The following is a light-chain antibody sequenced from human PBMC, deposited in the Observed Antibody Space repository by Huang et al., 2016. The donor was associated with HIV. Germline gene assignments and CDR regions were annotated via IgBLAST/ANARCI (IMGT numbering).Light chain of an antibody. V-gene: IGKV3-15*01. CDR3: QQYNNWPGT. Sequence: EIVMTQSPATLSVSPGERATLSCRASQSVSRNLAWYQQRPGQAPRLLIYGASIRATGIPGRFSGSGSATEFTLTSSSLQSEDSAAYYCQQYNNWPGTLGQGTKVEI. J-gene: IGKJ1*01. CDR1: QSVSRN. CDR2: GAS.